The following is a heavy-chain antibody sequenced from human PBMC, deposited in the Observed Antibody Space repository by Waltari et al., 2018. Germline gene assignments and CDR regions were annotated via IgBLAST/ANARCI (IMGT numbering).Heavy chain of an antibody. CDR1: GGSISRYY. CDR2: IYYSGST. CDR3: ARGPKYSGSYLPIDY. J-gene: IGHJ4*02. V-gene: IGHV4-59*01. D-gene: IGHD1-26*01. Sequence: QVQLQESGPGLVKPSETLSLTCTVSGGSISRYYWRWIRQPPGKGLEWIGYIYYSGSTNYNPSLKSRVTISIDTSKNQFSLKLSSVTAADTAVYYCARGPKYSGSYLPIDYWGQGTLVTVSS.